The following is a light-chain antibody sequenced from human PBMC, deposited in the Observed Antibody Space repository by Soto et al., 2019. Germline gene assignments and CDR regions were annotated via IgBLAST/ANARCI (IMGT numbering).Light chain of an antibody. CDR1: QSVISDY. CDR3: QQYGSSPLT. CDR2: GAS. J-gene: IGKJ4*01. Sequence: EIVLTQSPGTLSLSPGDRATLSCRASQSVISDYLAWYQQKPGQAPRLLIYGASGRATGIPDRFSGSGSGTDFPLTISRLEPEDFAVYYCQQYGSSPLTFGGGTKVEIK. V-gene: IGKV3-20*01.